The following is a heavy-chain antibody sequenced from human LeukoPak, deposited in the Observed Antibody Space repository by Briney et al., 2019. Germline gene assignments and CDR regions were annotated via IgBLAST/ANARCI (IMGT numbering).Heavy chain of an antibody. J-gene: IGHJ3*02. CDR2: VNPNSGNT. V-gene: IGHV1-8*01. CDR1: GYTFTSYD. D-gene: IGHD3-10*01. Sequence: GASVKVSCKASGYTFTSYDINWVRQATGQGIEWMGWVNPNSGNTGYAQKFQGRVTMTRNTSISTAYMELSSLRSEDTAVYYCARANYYAASAQGYAFDIWGQGTMVTVSS. CDR3: ARANYYAASAQGYAFDI.